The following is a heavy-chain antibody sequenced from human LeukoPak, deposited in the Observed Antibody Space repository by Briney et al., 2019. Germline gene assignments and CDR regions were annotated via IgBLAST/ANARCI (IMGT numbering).Heavy chain of an antibody. Sequence: PGGSLRLSCAASGFTFNNYAMHWVRQSSGRGLEWLAFISYDGYNEDYADSVRGRFSISRDNSKNTLYLQMSSLRPEDTAVYYCAKPKFSVLWFFDYWGQGSLVTVSS. V-gene: IGHV3-30*18. J-gene: IGHJ4*02. CDR1: GFTFNNYA. CDR3: AKPKFSVLWFFDY. CDR2: ISYDGYNE. D-gene: IGHD3-9*01.